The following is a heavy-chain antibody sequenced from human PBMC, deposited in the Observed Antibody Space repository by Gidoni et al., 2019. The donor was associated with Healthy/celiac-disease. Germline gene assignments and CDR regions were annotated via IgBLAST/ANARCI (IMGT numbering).Heavy chain of an antibody. CDR2: ISSSSSYI. V-gene: IGHV3-21*01. CDR3: ARVRYTYYYDSSGLFAFDI. J-gene: IGHJ3*02. Sequence: EVQLVESGGGLVKPGGSLRLSCAAYGFTFSSYSMNWVRQAPGKGLEWVSSISSSSSYIYYADSVKGRFTISRDNAKNSLYLQMNSLRAEDTAVYYCARVRYTYYYDSSGLFAFDIWGQGTMVTVSS. D-gene: IGHD3-22*01. CDR1: GFTFSSYS.